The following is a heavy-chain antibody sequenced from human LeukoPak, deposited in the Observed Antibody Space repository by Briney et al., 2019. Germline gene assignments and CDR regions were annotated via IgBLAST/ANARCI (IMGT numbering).Heavy chain of an antibody. V-gene: IGHV3-23*01. Sequence: GGSLRLSCAASGFTFSSYGMSWVRQAPGKGLEWVSAISGSGGSTYYADSVKGRFTISRDNSKNMLYLQMNSLRAEDTAIYYCARESLFNANFDAFDLWGQGTMVTVSS. CDR2: ISGSGGST. CDR3: ARESLFNANFDAFDL. CDR1: GFTFSSYG. D-gene: IGHD4/OR15-4a*01. J-gene: IGHJ3*01.